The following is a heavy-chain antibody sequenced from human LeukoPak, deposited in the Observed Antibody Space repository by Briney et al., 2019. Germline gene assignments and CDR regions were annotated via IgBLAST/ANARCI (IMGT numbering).Heavy chain of an antibody. CDR1: GYTFTSYG. CDR3: ARVQPLGDVDQT. J-gene: IGHJ5*02. CDR2: ISAYNGNT. Sequence: ASVKVSCKASGYTFTSYGISWVQQAPGQGLEWMGWISAYNGNTNYAQKLQGRVTMTTDTSTSTAYMELRSLRSDDTAVYYCARVQPLGDVDQTWGQGTLVTVSS. V-gene: IGHV1-18*01. D-gene: IGHD3-16*01.